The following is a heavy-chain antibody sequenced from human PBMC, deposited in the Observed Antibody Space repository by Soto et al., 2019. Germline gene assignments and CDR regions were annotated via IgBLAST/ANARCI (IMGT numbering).Heavy chain of an antibody. CDR3: AKDSSSWNFDY. CDR1: GFTFSSYG. D-gene: IGHD6-13*01. Sequence: SLRLSCAASGFTFSSYGMHWVRQAPGKGLEWVAVISYDGSNKYYADSVKGRFTISRDNSKNTLYLQMNSLRAEDTAVYYCAKDSSSWNFDYWGQGTLVTVSS. CDR2: ISYDGSNK. V-gene: IGHV3-30*18. J-gene: IGHJ4*02.